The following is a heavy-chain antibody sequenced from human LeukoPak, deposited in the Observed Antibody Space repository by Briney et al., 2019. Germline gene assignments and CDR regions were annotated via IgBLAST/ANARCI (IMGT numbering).Heavy chain of an antibody. CDR2: IYYSGST. CDR1: GGSISSGSYY. V-gene: IGHV4-61*01. D-gene: IGHD1-1*01. Sequence: SETLSRTCTVSGGSISSGSYYWSWIRQPPGKGLEWIGYIYYSGSTNYYPSLKSRVTISVDTSKNQFSLKLSSVTAADKAVYYCARDPGTMYYFDSWGQGTLVTVSS. J-gene: IGHJ4*02. CDR3: ARDPGTMYYFDS.